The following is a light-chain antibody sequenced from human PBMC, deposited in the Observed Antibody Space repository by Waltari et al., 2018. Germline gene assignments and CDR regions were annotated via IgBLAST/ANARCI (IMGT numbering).Light chain of an antibody. J-gene: IGKJ1*01. CDR1: QGINNY. V-gene: IGKV1-9*01. Sequence: IQLTQSPSSLSASLGDRVTITCRASQGINNYFAWYQQKPGKAPKLLIYAASTLQSGVPSRFSGSGSGTDFTLTISSLQPEDFASYYCQQLNSYQWTFGQGTKVEVK. CDR2: AAS. CDR3: QQLNSYQWT.